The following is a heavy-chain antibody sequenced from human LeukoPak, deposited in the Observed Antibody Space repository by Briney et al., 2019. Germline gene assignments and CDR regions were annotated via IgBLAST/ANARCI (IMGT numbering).Heavy chain of an antibody. CDR3: ARGVAAAGTADY. J-gene: IGHJ4*02. D-gene: IGHD6-13*01. CDR2: IYYSGST. V-gene: IGHV4-31*03. CDR1: GGSIGSGGYY. Sequence: SETLSLTCTVSGGSIGSGGYYWSWIRQHPGKGLEWIGYIYYSGSTYYNPSLKSRVTISVDTSKNQFSLKLSSVTAADTAVYYCARGVAAAGTADYWGQGTLVTVSS.